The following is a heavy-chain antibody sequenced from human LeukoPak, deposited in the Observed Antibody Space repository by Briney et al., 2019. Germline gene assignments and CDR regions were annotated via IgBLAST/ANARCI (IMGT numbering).Heavy chain of an antibody. CDR1: GFTFDDYA. V-gene: IGHV3-9*01. J-gene: IGHJ3*02. CDR2: ISWNSGSI. CDR3: AKVRSVGATLDAFDI. Sequence: GGSLRLSCAASGFTFDDYAMHWVRQAPGKGLEWVSGISWNSGSIGYADSVKGRFTISRDNAKNSLYLQMNSLRAEDTALYYCAKVRSVGATLDAFDIWGQGTMVTVSS. D-gene: IGHD1-26*01.